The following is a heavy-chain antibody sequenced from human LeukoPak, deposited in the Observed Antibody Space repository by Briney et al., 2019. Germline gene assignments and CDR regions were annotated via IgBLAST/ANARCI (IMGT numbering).Heavy chain of an antibody. Sequence: SETLSLTCAVYGGSFSGYYWSWIRQPSGKGLEWIGEINHSGSTNYNPSLKSRVTISVDTSKNQFSLKLSSVTAADTAVYYCARGSMVRGVIPYWGQGTLVTVSS. CDR2: INHSGST. J-gene: IGHJ4*02. CDR3: ARGSMVRGVIPY. CDR1: GGSFSGYY. D-gene: IGHD3-10*01. V-gene: IGHV4-34*01.